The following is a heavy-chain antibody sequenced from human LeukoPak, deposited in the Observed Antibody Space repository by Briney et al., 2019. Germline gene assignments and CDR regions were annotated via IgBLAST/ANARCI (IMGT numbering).Heavy chain of an antibody. D-gene: IGHD6-19*01. CDR1: GGSISSYY. J-gene: IGHJ4*02. CDR2: IYYSGST. V-gene: IGHV4-59*01. CDR3: ARALDSSGWYFDY. Sequence: PSETLSLTCTVSGGSISSYYWSWIRQPPGKGLEWIGYIYYSGSTNYNPSLKSRVTISVDTSKNQFSLKLSSVTAADTAVYYCARALDSSGWYFDYWGQGTLVTVSS.